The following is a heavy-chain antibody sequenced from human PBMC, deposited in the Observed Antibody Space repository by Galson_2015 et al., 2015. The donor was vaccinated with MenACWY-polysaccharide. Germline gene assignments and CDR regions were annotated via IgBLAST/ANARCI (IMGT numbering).Heavy chain of an antibody. D-gene: IGHD3-9*01. CDR3: ARDRPDYDVVTGSFEN. CDR2: IGRSGSPI. J-gene: IGHJ4*02. CDR1: GFSFSTYP. V-gene: IGHV3-48*02. Sequence: SLRLSCAASGFSFSTYPLNWVRQAPGKGLEWLSYIGRSGSPIYYADSVKGRFTISRDNAKNSLYLQMNSLRDEDTAVYYCARDRPDYDVVTGSFENWGQGTLVTVSS.